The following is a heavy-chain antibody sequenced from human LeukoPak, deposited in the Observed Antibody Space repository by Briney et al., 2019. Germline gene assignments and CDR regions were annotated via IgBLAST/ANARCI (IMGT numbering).Heavy chain of an antibody. V-gene: IGHV3-33*08. CDR1: GFTFSSYA. D-gene: IGHD3-10*01. J-gene: IGHJ6*02. CDR2: IWYDGSNK. CDR3: AGVSDGMDV. Sequence: GGSLRLSCAASGFTFSSYAMHWVRQAPGKGLEWVAVIWYDGSNKYYADSVKGRFTISRDNSKNTLYLQMNSLRAEDTAVYYCAGVSDGMDVWGQGTTVTVSS.